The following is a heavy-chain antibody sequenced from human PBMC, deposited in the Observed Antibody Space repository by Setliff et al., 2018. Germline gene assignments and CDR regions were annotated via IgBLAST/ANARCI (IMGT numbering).Heavy chain of an antibody. J-gene: IGHJ6*02. Sequence: ASVKVSCKASGYTFTSYGISWVRQAPGQGLEWMGWISAYNGNTNYAQKLQGRVTMTTDTSTSTAYMELRSLRSDDMAVYYCARRGIAVAGYYYYGMDVWGQGTTVTVSS. CDR2: ISAYNGNT. V-gene: IGHV1-18*03. CDR1: GYTFTSYG. CDR3: ARRGIAVAGYYYYGMDV. D-gene: IGHD6-19*01.